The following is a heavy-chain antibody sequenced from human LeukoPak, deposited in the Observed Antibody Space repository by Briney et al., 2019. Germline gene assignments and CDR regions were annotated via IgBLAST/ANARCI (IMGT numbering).Heavy chain of an antibody. J-gene: IGHJ4*02. Sequence: SETLSLTCTVSGGSISSGGYYWSWIRQHPGTGLEWIGYIYYSGSTYYNPSLKSRVTISVDTSKNQFSLKLSSVTAADTAVYYCATLDYGDYVHFDYWGQGTLVTVSS. CDR1: GGSISSGGYY. D-gene: IGHD4-17*01. V-gene: IGHV4-31*03. CDR2: IYYSGST. CDR3: ATLDYGDYVHFDY.